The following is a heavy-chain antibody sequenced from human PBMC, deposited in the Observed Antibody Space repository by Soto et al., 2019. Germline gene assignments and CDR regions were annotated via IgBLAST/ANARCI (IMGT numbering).Heavy chain of an antibody. CDR2: ISGSGGST. V-gene: IGHV3-23*01. Sequence: EVQLLESGGGLVQPGGSLRLSCAASGFTFSSYAMSWVRQAPGKGLEWVSAISGSGGSTYYADSVKGRFTISRDNSKNTLYLQMNSLRAEDTAVYYCAKDIGVFRDYYDSSDDAFDIWGQGTMVTVSS. CDR3: AKDIGVFRDYYDSSDDAFDI. J-gene: IGHJ3*02. D-gene: IGHD3-22*01. CDR1: GFTFSSYA.